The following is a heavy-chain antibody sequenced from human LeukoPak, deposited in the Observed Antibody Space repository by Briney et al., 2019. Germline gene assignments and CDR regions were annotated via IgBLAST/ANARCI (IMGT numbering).Heavy chain of an antibody. D-gene: IGHD5-18*01. J-gene: IGHJ4*02. Sequence: SETLSLTCTVSGGSISSSSYYWGWIRQPPGKGLEWIGSIYYSGSTYYNPSLKSRVTISVDTSKNQFSLKLSSVTAADTAVYYCARQYSYGYATPFDYWGQGTLVTVSS. CDR3: ARQYSYGYATPFDY. V-gene: IGHV4-39*07. CDR1: GGSISSSSYY. CDR2: IYYSGST.